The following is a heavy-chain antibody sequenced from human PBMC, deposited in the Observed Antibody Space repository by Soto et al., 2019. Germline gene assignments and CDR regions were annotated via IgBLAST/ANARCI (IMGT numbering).Heavy chain of an antibody. CDR1: DDSITGGGYY. D-gene: IGHD3-10*01. J-gene: IGHJ4*02. Sequence: PLETLSLTCSVSDDSITGGGYYWSWIRQHPAKGLEWIGSIYYRGSTYYNPSLRSRGTISLDPSQARLSLRLTSLTAADTATYYCARGGSGTYHVWGQGTLVTVSS. CDR2: IYYRGST. CDR3: ARGGSGTYHV. V-gene: IGHV4-31*02.